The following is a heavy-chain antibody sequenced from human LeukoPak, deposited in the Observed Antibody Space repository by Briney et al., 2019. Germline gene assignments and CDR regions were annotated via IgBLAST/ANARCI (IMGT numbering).Heavy chain of an antibody. CDR1: GFAFNKAW. D-gene: IGHD3-22*01. Sequence: GGSLRLSCAASGFAFNKAWMSWVRQAPGKGLEWVGRIKSKTDGGTTDYAAPVKGRFTISRDDSKNTLYLQMNSLRAEDTAVYYCVTYYYDSSGYYLAFDYWGQGTLVTVSS. CDR3: VTYYYDSSGYYLAFDY. V-gene: IGHV3-15*01. J-gene: IGHJ4*02. CDR2: IKSKTDGGTT.